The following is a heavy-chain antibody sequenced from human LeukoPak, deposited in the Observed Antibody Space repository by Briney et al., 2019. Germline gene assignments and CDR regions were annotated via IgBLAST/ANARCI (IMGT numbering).Heavy chain of an antibody. Sequence: SGRSLRLSCAASGFIFSTSAMHWVRQAPGKGLEWVAVISYDGSKKYYAESVKGRFTISRDTSKNTLYLQVNSLRAEDTAVYYCAKDWAGNGGFDYWGQGTLVTASS. J-gene: IGHJ4*02. V-gene: IGHV3-30*18. CDR2: ISYDGSKK. D-gene: IGHD4-23*01. CDR3: AKDWAGNGGFDY. CDR1: GFIFSTSA.